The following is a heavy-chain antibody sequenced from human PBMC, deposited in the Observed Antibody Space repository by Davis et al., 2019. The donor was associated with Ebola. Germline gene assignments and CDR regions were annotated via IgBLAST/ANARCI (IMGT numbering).Heavy chain of an antibody. CDR3: ATDLLSEGRFLEWLESDN. CDR1: GFIFNRNS. D-gene: IGHD3-3*01. V-gene: IGHV3-21*06. CDR2: IGTGSRNI. J-gene: IGHJ1*01. Sequence: GGSLRLSCAASGFIFNRNSMNWVRQAPGKGLEWVASIGTGSRNIYYADSMKGRFTISRDDAQNSLYLQMNGLRADDTAVYYCATDLLSEGRFLEWLESDNWGQGTLVTVSS.